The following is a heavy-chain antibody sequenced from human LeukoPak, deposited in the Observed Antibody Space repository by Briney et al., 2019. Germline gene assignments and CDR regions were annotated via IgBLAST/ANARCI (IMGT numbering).Heavy chain of an antibody. CDR2: IHSGGST. Sequence: PGGSLRLACAASGFTVSSSYMTWVRQAPGRGLEWVSVIHSGGSTYYADSVKGRFTISRHDLKNTLYLQMNSLRPEDTAVYYCARDGSGWANYYYYGMDVWGQGTTVTVSS. CDR3: ARDGSGWANYYYYGMDV. J-gene: IGHJ6*02. V-gene: IGHV3-53*04. D-gene: IGHD6-19*01. CDR1: GFTVSSSY.